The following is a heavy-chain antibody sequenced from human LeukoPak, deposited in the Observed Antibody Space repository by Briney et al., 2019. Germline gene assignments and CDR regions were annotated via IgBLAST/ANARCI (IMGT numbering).Heavy chain of an antibody. D-gene: IGHD4-23*01. CDR3: ARDKRGATVVTLYSYYYMDV. V-gene: IGHV3-21*01. Sequence: GGSLRLSCAASGFTFSSYSMSWVRQAPGKGLEWVSSISSSSSYIYYADSVKGRFTISRDNAKNSLYLQMNSLRADDTAVYYCARDKRGATVVTLYSYYYMDVWGKGTTVTISS. CDR1: GFTFSSYS. CDR2: ISSSSSYI. J-gene: IGHJ6*03.